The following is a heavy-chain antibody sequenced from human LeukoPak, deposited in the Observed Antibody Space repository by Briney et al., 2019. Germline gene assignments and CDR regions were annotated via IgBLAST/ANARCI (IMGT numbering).Heavy chain of an antibody. V-gene: IGHV3-30*02. J-gene: IGHJ4*02. D-gene: IGHD2-8*01. CDR3: AKDDQPNDYGGY. Sequence: GGSLRLSCAASGFTFSSYGMHWVRQAPGKGLEWVAFIRYDGSNKYYADSVKGRFTISRDNSKNTLYLQMNSLRAEDTAVYYCAKDDQPNDYGGYWGQGTLVTVSS. CDR2: IRYDGSNK. CDR1: GFTFSSYG.